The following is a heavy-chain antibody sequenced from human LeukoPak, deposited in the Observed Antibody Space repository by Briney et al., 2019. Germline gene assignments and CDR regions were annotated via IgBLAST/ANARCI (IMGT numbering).Heavy chain of an antibody. J-gene: IGHJ6*03. CDR1: GGSISSYY. D-gene: IGHD1-20*01. CDR2: IYSSGST. V-gene: IGHV4-4*07. CDR3: ARGYNWASPTRNFYYMDV. Sequence: SETLSLTCTISGGSISSYYWSWIRQPAGKGLEWVGRIYSSGSTNYNPSLKSRVTMSVDTSQNQFSLKVSSVTAADTAVYYCARGYNWASPTRNFYYMDVWGKGTTVTVSS.